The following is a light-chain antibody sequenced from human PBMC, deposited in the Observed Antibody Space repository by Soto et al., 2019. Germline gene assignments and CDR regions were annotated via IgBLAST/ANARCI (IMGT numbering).Light chain of an antibody. V-gene: IGKV1-39*01. CDR2: AAS. J-gene: IGKJ1*01. CDR3: QQSYPTPWT. CDR1: QSITNS. Sequence: DIQMTQSPSSLSASVGDRVTLTCRASQSITNSLNWYKQKPGKAPELLIYAASSLQSGVPSRFSGSGTGTDFTLTISSLQPDDFATYYCQQSYPTPWTFGRGTEVEIQ.